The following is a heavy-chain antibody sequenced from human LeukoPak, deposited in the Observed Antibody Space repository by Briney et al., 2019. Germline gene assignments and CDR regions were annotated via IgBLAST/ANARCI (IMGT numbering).Heavy chain of an antibody. CDR3: ARGENYNILTGPPYFDL. Sequence: SETLSLTCTVSGGSISPHYWSWIRQPPGKGLEWIGYIYYSGSTNYIPSLKSRVTISVDTSKNQFSLKLSSVTAADTAVYYCARGENYNILTGPPYFDLWGQGTLVTVSS. CDR1: GGSISPHY. J-gene: IGHJ4*02. D-gene: IGHD3-9*01. CDR2: IYYSGST. V-gene: IGHV4-59*11.